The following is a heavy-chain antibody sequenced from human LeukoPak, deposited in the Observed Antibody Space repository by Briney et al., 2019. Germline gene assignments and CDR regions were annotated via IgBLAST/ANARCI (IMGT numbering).Heavy chain of an antibody. CDR2: IYYSGST. V-gene: IGHV4-39*01. J-gene: IGHJ4*02. Sequence: SETLSLTRTVSGGSISSSSYYWGWIRQPPGKGLEWIGSIYYSGSTYYNPSLKSRVTISVDTSKNQFSLKLSSVTAADTAVYYCARHRLPSSGWYLGYFDYWGQGTLVTVSS. CDR3: ARHRLPSSGWYLGYFDY. CDR1: GGSISSSSYY. D-gene: IGHD6-19*01.